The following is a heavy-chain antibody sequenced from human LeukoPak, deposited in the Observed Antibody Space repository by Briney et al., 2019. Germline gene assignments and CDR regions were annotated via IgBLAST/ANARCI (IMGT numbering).Heavy chain of an antibody. CDR1: GGSFSGYY. CDR3: ARAEYNMIVVVIKAFHI. V-gene: IGHV4-34*01. J-gene: IGHJ3*02. D-gene: IGHD3-22*01. Sequence: SETLSLTCAVYGGSFSGYYWSWIRQPPGKGLEWMGEINHSGSTNYNPSLKSRVTISVDTSKNQFSLKLSSVTAADTAVYYCARAEYNMIVVVIKAFHIWGQGTMVTVSS. CDR2: INHSGST.